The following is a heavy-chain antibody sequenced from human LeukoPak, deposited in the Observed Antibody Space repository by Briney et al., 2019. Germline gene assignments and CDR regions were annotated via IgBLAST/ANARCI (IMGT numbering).Heavy chain of an antibody. Sequence: SETLSLTCTVSGGSISSYYWSWIRQPPGKGLEWIGYIYYSGSTNYNPSLKSRVTISVDTSKNQFSLELNSVTAADTAVYYCARGGWSIDLWGRGTLVTVSS. V-gene: IGHV4-59*01. D-gene: IGHD6-19*01. J-gene: IGHJ2*01. CDR3: ARGGWSIDL. CDR2: IYYSGST. CDR1: GGSISSYY.